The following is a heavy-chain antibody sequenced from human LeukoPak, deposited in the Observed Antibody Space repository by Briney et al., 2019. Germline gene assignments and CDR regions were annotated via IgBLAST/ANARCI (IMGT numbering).Heavy chain of an antibody. V-gene: IGHV4-39*01. CDR3: ARSFRITVSGKKCFDY. J-gene: IGHJ4*02. CDR1: GGSISSSSYC. Sequence: SETLSPTCTVSGGSISSSSYCWGWVRQPAGRGLEWIGGVHYTGSTYSNPSVKSRVTMSVATSKNQFSLKVTSVTAADTAVYYCARSFRITVSGKKCFDYWGRGSLVIVSS. CDR2: VHYTGST. D-gene: IGHD6-19*01.